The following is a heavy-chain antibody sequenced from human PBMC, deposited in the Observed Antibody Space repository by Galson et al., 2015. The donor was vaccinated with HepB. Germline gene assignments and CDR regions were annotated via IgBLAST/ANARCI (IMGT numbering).Heavy chain of an antibody. CDR3: AKKGIYTSGWLGYFDY. V-gene: IGHV3-30*02. D-gene: IGHD6-19*01. CDR1: GFIFSSYG. J-gene: IGHJ4*02. CDR2: IRYDGSNK. Sequence: SLRLSCAASGFIFSSYGMHWVRQAPGKGLEWVSFIRYDGSNKYYADSVKGRFTTSRDDSKNTLYLQMNSLRAEDTAVYYCAKKGIYTSGWLGYFDYWGQGTLVSVSS.